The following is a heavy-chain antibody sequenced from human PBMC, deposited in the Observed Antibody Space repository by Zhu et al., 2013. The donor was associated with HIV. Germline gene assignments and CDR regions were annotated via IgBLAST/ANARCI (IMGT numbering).Heavy chain of an antibody. CDR2: IIPIFGTA. CDR1: GGTFSSYA. V-gene: IGHV1-69*01. CDR3: ARPRYCSSTSCYEGYYYYGMDV. D-gene: IGHD2-2*01. Sequence: QVQLVQSGAEVKKPGSSVKVSCKASGGTFSSYAISWVRQAPGQGLEWMGGIIPIFGTANYAQKFQGRVTITADESTSTAYMELSSLRSEDTAVYYCARPRYCSSTSCYEGYYYYGMDVWGQGTTVTVSS. J-gene: IGHJ6*02.